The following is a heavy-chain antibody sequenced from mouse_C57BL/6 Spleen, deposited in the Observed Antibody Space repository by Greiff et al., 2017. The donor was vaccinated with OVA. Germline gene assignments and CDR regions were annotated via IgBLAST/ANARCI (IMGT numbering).Heavy chain of an antibody. V-gene: IGHV5-6*01. J-gene: IGHJ3*01. CDR2: ISSGGSYT. CDR3: AREETAYYSNFWFAY. CDR1: GFTFSSYG. Sequence: EVHLVESGGDLVKPGGSLKLSCAASGFTFSSYGMSWVRQTPDKRLEWVATISSGGSYTYYPDSVKGRFTISRDNAKNTLYLQMSSLKSEDTAMYYCAREETAYYSNFWFAYWGQGTLVTVSA. D-gene: IGHD2-5*01.